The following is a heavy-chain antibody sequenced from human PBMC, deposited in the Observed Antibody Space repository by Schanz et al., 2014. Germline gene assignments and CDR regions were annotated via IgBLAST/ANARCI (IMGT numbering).Heavy chain of an antibody. CDR1: GFTFSIYG. CDR2: MIGSGSSV. CDR3: ARENSSGYSPAVTYYIDV. V-gene: IGHV3-23*01. J-gene: IGHJ6*03. Sequence: EVQLLESGGGLVQPGGSLRLSCAASGFTFSIYGMSWVRQAPGKGLEWVSRMIGSGSSVFYADSVKGRFTVSRDNNWKTLSLQMNSLRSDDTAIYHCARENSSGYSPAVTYYIDVWGKGTTVTVSS. D-gene: IGHD3-22*01.